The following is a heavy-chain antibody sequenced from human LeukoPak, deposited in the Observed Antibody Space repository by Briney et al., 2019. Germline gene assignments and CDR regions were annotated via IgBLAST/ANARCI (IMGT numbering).Heavy chain of an antibody. V-gene: IGHV3-30*02. J-gene: IGHJ4*02. CDR2: IRNDGSNE. D-gene: IGHD6-13*01. Sequence: GGSLRLSCAASGFSFSVYAMHWVRQAQGKGLEWVAFIRNDGSNENYADSVKGRFTISRDKSKNTLYLQMNSLRAEDTAVYYCANSRTYSSRPFDYWGQGTLVTVSS. CDR3: ANSRTYSSRPFDY. CDR1: GFSFSVYA.